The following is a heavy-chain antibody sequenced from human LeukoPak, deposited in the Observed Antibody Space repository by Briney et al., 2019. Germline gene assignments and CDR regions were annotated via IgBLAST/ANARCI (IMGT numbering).Heavy chain of an antibody. Sequence: SGESLKISCKGSGYSFTSYWIGWVRQMPGKGLEWMGIIYPGDSDTRYSPSFQGQVTISADKSISTAYLQWSSLKASDTAMYYCARHPDTAMGHGGSDYWGQGALVTVSS. CDR1: GYSFTSYW. J-gene: IGHJ4*02. CDR2: IYPGDSDT. V-gene: IGHV5-51*01. CDR3: ARHPDTAMGHGGSDY. D-gene: IGHD5-18*01.